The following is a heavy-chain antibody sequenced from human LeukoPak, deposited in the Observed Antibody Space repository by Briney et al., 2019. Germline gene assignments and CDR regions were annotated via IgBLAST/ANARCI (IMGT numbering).Heavy chain of an antibody. CDR1: GFSFSAYG. V-gene: IGHV3-33*01. CDR2: IWYDGSSK. J-gene: IGHJ4*02. CDR3: ARTDGYSQTDY. D-gene: IGHD5-24*01. Sequence: GGSLRLSCAASGFSFSAYGVHWVRQAPGKGLEWVAVIWYDGSSKDYADSVKGRFTFSRDNAKNTLYLQMNSLRAEDTAVYYCARTDGYSQTDYWGQGTLVTVSS.